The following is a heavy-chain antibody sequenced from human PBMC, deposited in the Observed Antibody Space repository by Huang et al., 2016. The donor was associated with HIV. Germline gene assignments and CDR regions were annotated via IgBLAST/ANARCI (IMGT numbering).Heavy chain of an antibody. D-gene: IGHD3-16*01. CDR1: GGSFIGYY. CDR3: AREIMISFGGPFDP. J-gene: IGHJ5*02. V-gene: IGHV4-34*01. CDR2: INHGGIT. Sequence: QVHLQQWGAGLLKPSETLSLTCAVYGGSFIGYYWNWIRQSPGKGLEWIGQINHGGITNYNPSLESRVTMSVDPSKKQFSLKLSSVSVADSAVYYCAREIMISFGGPFDPWGQGTLVIVSS.